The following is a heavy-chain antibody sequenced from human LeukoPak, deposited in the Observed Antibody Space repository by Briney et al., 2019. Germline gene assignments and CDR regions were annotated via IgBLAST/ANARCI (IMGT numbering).Heavy chain of an antibody. D-gene: IGHD2-2*01. J-gene: IGHJ4*02. CDR1: GYTFTSYA. V-gene: IGHV1-3*01. CDR2: INAGNGNT. CDR3: ARDSSIVVVPAAMDY. Sequence: GALVKVSCKASGYTFTSYAMHWVRQAPGQRLEWMGWINAGNGNTKYSQKFQGRVTITRDTSASTAYMELSSLRSEDTAVYYCARDSSIVVVPAAMDYWGQGTLVTVSS.